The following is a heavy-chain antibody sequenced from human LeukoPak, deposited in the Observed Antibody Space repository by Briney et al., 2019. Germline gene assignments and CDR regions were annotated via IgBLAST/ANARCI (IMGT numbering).Heavy chain of an antibody. D-gene: IGHD6-13*01. J-gene: IGHJ4*02. V-gene: IGHV1-18*01. CDR1: GYKFTNYA. Sequence: ASVKVSCKASGYKFTNYAISWVRQAPGQGLEWMGWINPYSGNTNYAQKFQGRVTLATHTSANTAHMELRSLTSDDTAVYYCARDLAAAASNFWGQGTLVTVSS. CDR2: INPYSGNT. CDR3: ARDLAAAASNF.